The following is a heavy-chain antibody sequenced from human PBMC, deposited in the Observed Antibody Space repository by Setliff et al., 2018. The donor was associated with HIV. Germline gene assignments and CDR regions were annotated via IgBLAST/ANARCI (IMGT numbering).Heavy chain of an antibody. CDR3: ARGGIYSYGSIDY. CDR2: ISYDGSNK. J-gene: IGHJ4*02. V-gene: IGHV3-30*04. D-gene: IGHD5-18*01. CDR1: GFTFSSYA. Sequence: GGSLRLSCAASGFTFSSYAMHRVRQAPGKGLEWVAVISYDGSNKYYADSVKGRFTISRDNSKNTLYLQMNSLRAEDTAVYYCARGGIYSYGSIDYWGQGTLVTVSS.